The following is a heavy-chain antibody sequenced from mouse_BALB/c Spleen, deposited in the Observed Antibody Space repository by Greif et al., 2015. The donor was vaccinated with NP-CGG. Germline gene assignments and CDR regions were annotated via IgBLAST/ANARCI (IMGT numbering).Heavy chain of an antibody. J-gene: IGHJ1*01. V-gene: IGHV1-54*01. D-gene: IGHD2-10*02. Sequence: VQLQQSGAELVRPGTSVKVSCKASGYAFTNYLIEGVKQRPGQGLEWIGVINPGSGGTNYNEKFKGKATLTADKSSSTAYMQLSSLTSDDSAVYFCARSKKYGNYDWYFDVWGAGTTVTVSS. CDR3: ARSKKYGNYDWYFDV. CDR1: GYAFTNYL. CDR2: INPGSGGT.